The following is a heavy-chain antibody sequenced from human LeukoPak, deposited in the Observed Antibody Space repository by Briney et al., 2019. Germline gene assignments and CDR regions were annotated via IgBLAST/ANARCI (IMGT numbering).Heavy chain of an antibody. CDR2: IYPGDSDT. CDR1: GYSFTSYW. CDR3: ARVYNWNDGDYYYGMDV. Sequence: GESLKISCKGSGYSFTSYWIGWVRQMPGKDLEWMGIIYPGDSDTRYSPSFQGQVTISADKSISTAYLQWSSLKASDTAMYYCARVYNWNDGDYYYGMDVWGKGTTVTVSS. J-gene: IGHJ6*04. D-gene: IGHD1-1*01. V-gene: IGHV5-51*01.